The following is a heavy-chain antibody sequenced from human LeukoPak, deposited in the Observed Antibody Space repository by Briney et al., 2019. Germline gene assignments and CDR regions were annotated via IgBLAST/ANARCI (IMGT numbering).Heavy chain of an antibody. V-gene: IGHV1-46*01. D-gene: IGHD1-26*01. Sequence: ASVKVSCKASGYTFTSYGISWVRQAPGQGLEWMGIINPSGGSTSYAQKFQGRVTMTRDTATSTVYMELSSLRSEDTAVYYCARDSGSYRGLGYWGQGTLVTVSS. CDR2: INPSGGST. J-gene: IGHJ4*02. CDR1: GYTFTSYG. CDR3: ARDSGSYRGLGY.